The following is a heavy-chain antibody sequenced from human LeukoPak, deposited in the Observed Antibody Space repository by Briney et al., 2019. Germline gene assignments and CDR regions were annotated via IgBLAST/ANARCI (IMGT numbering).Heavy chain of an antibody. V-gene: IGHV3-21*01. CDR1: GFTFSSYS. J-gene: IGHJ6*02. CDR2: ISSGSSYI. D-gene: IGHD6-19*01. CDR3: ARSSGWYDYSYYYYGMDV. Sequence: GGSLRLSCAASGFTFSSYSMNWVRQAPGKGLEWVSSISSGSSYIYYADSVKGRFTISRDNAKNSLYLQMNSLRAEDTAVYYCARSSGWYDYSYYYYGMDVWGQGTTVTVSS.